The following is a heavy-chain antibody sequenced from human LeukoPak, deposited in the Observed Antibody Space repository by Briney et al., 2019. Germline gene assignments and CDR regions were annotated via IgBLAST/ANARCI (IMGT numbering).Heavy chain of an antibody. Sequence: ASVKVSCKTSGYSFTNYYMHWERQAPGQGLEWMGIINPSGGSTNYAQKFQGRVTMTRDTSTSTVYMELSSLRSEDTAVYYCARDQGLTGYFDYWGQGTLVTVSS. J-gene: IGHJ4*02. D-gene: IGHD3-9*01. CDR3: ARDQGLTGYFDY. V-gene: IGHV1-46*01. CDR2: INPSGGST. CDR1: GYSFTNYY.